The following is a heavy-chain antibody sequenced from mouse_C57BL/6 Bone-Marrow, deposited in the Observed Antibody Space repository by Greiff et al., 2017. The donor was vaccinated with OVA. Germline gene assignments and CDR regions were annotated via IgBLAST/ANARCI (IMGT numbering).Heavy chain of an antibody. V-gene: IGHV1-69*01. Sequence: QVQLQQSGAELVMPGASVKLSCKASGYTFTSYWMHWVKQRPGQGLEWIGEIDPSDSYTNYNQKFKGKSILTVDKSSSTAYMQLSSLTSEDSAVYYCATYDYDGFAYWGQGTLVTVSA. J-gene: IGHJ3*01. CDR2: IDPSDSYT. CDR3: ATYDYDGFAY. CDR1: GYTFTSYW. D-gene: IGHD2-4*01.